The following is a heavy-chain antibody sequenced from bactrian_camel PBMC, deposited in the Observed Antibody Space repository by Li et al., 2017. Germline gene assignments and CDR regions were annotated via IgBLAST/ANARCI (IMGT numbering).Heavy chain of an antibody. V-gene: IGHV3S2*01. CDR2: HYSDGLNT. CDR3: TFDTLWSMAHY. CDR1: GFTFDGSD. D-gene: IGHD2*01. J-gene: IGHJ4*01. Sequence: VQLVESGGGSVQAGGSLRLDCSASGFTFDGSDMAWYRQAPGKGLEWVSRHYSDGLNTYYADSVKGRFSISRDDAKNTVSLQMNSLKSEDTALYYCTFDTLWSMAHYWGQGTQVTVS.